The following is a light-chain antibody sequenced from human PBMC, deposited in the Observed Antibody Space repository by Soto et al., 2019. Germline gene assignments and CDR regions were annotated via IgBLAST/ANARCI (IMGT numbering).Light chain of an antibody. J-gene: IGKJ1*01. CDR1: ESISTY. CDR2: AAS. Sequence: DVQMTQSPSSLSASVGDRITITCRASESISTYLNWYQQKPGKAPKLLIYAASRLQSGVPSRFSGGGSGTYCTLTISSLQPEDFATYYCQQCDRTPPTFGQGTKVDIK. CDR3: QQCDRTPPT. V-gene: IGKV1-39*01.